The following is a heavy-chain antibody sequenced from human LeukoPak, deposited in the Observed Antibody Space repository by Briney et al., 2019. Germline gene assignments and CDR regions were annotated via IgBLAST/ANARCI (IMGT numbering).Heavy chain of an antibody. D-gene: IGHD6-19*01. CDR1: GFTFSSYA. Sequence: GGSLRLSCAASGFTFSSYAMHWVRQAPGKGLEWVAVISYDGSNKYYADSVKGRFTISRDNSKNTLYLQMNSLRAEDTAVYYCAKDGYSSGWYLSGYYFDYWGQGTLVTVSS. J-gene: IGHJ4*02. CDR2: ISYDGSNK. V-gene: IGHV3-30-3*01. CDR3: AKDGYSSGWYLSGYYFDY.